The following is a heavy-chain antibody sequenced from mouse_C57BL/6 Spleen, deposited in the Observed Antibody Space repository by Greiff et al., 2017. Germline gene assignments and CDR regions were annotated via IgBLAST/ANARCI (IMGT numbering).Heavy chain of an antibody. CDR3: ASDYGYASYYAMDY. CDR2: IHPSDSDT. CDR1: GYTFTSYW. V-gene: IGHV1-74*01. D-gene: IGHD2-2*01. Sequence: QVQLQQSGAELVKPGASVKVSCKASGYTFTSYWMHWVKQRPGQGLEWIGRIHPSDSDTNYNQKFKGKATLTVDKSSSTAYMQLSSLTSEVSAVYYCASDYGYASYYAMDYWGQGTSVTVSS. J-gene: IGHJ4*01.